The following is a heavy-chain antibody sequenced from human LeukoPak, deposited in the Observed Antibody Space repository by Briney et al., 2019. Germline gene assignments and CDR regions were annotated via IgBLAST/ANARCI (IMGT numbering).Heavy chain of an antibody. V-gene: IGHV4-59*11. CDR2: IYYSGST. CDR3: ARSYGSGSYYNPGWFDP. J-gene: IGHJ5*02. Sequence: SETLSLTCTVSGGSISSHYWSWIRQPPGKGLEWVGYIYYSGSTNYNPSLKSRVTISVDTSKTQFSLKLSSVTAADTAVYYCARSYGSGSYYNPGWFDPWGQGTLVTVSS. CDR1: GGSISSHY. D-gene: IGHD3-10*01.